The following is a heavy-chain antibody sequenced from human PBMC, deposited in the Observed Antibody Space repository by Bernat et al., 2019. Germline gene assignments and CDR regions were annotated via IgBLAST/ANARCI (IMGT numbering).Heavy chain of an antibody. J-gene: IGHJ4*02. D-gene: IGHD3-10*01. Sequence: QVQLQESAPGLVKPSETLALTCTVSGGSINSFYWSWIRQPPGKGLEWIAYVSNSGASKYNPSLRSRVTISVDTSNNPFSLKLNSVTAADTAVYYCARGGLLWFGDPVDFWGQGTLVTVSS. CDR2: VSNSGAS. CDR1: GGSINSFY. CDR3: ARGGLLWFGDPVDF. V-gene: IGHV4-59*01.